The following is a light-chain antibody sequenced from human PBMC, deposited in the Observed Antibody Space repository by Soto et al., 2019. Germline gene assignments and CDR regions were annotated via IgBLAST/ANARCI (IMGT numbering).Light chain of an antibody. CDR1: QSVSSNY. J-gene: IGKJ4*01. Sequence: DIVLTQSPGTLSLSPGERATLSCRASQSVSSNYLAWYQQKPCQASRLLIYGASSSATGIPDRFSGSGSGTDFTLTISRLEPEDFAVYYCQQCDCSRRLTCGGGTKLEIK. CDR3: QQCDCSRRLT. V-gene: IGKV3-20*01. CDR2: GAS.